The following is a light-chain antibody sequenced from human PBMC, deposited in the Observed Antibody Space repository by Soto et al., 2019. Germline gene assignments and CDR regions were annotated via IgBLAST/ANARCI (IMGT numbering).Light chain of an antibody. CDR1: QSLLYSDGNTY. V-gene: IGKV2-30*01. J-gene: IGKJ1*01. CDR2: KAS. CDR3: MQVTHWPWT. Sequence: EVAMTQSPPSLAVTLGQRASISCRSTQSLLYSDGNTYLNWFHQRPGQSPRRLFYKASNRDSGVPDRFSVSGSGTDFTLNISRVEAEDVGVYYSMQVTHWPWTFGQGAKVEIK.